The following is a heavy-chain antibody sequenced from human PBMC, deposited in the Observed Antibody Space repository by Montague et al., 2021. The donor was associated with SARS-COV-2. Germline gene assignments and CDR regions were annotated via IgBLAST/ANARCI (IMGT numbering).Heavy chain of an antibody. J-gene: IGHJ4*02. D-gene: IGHD3-10*01. CDR3: AREISGPDHFDY. Sequence: SETLSLTCTVSGGSISSNYWNWIRQPPGRGLEWIGYIYYSGSTNYNPSLESRVTISADTSKNHFSLKLRSVTAADTAVYYCAREISGPDHFDYWGQGTLVTVSS. CDR1: GGSISSNY. CDR2: IYYSGST. V-gene: IGHV4-59*01.